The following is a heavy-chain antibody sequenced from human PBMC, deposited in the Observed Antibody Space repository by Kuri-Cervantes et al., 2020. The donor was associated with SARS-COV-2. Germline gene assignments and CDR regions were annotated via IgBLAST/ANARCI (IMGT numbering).Heavy chain of an antibody. D-gene: IGHD4-17*01. CDR3: AEEGSDMTTVTPGAFDT. CDR1: GYTFTSYY. CDR2: INPSGGST. J-gene: IGHJ3*02. Sequence: ASVKVSCKASGYTFTSYYMHWVRQAPGQGLEWMGIINPSGGSTSYAQKFQGRVTMTRDTSTSTVYMELSSLRSEDTAVYYCAEEGSDMTTVTPGAFDTWGQGTMVTVSS. V-gene: IGHV1-46*01.